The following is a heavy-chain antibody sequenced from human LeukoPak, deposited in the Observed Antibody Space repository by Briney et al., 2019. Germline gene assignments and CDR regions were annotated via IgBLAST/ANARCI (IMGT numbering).Heavy chain of an antibody. CDR1: GGSISSYY. J-gene: IGHJ6*03. Sequence: SETLSLTCTVSGGSISSYYWSWIRQPAGKGLEWIGRIYTSGSTNYNPSLKSRVTMSVDTSKNQFSLKLSSVTTADTAVYYCARDLWFGEFRVYYMDVWGKGTTVTVSS. V-gene: IGHV4-4*07. CDR3: ARDLWFGEFRVYYMDV. D-gene: IGHD3-10*01. CDR2: IYTSGST.